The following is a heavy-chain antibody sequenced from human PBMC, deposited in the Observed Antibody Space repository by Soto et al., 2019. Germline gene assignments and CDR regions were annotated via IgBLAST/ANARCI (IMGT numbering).Heavy chain of an antibody. V-gene: IGHV4-34*01. CDR2: INHSGST. J-gene: IGHJ6*02. CDR1: GGSFSGYY. Sequence: SETLSLTCAVYGGSFSGYYWSWIRQPPGKGLEWIGEINHSGSTNYNPSLKSRVTISVDTSKNQFSLKLSSVTAADTAVYYCARGKADNWNYWLSNYYYYGMDVWGQGTTVTVSS. CDR3: ARGKADNWNYWLSNYYYYGMDV. D-gene: IGHD1-7*01.